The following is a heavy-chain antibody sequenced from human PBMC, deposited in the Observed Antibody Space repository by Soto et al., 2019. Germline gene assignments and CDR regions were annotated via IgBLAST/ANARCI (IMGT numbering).Heavy chain of an antibody. CDR2: ISHDGTNK. J-gene: IGHJ4*02. Sequence: QVQLVESGGGVVQPGRSLRLSCAASGFSFSSYGMQWVRQAPGKGLEWVALISHDGTNKYYGDSVKGRFTISRDNSKNTLYLQMSSVRPEDTAVYYCVGGHYFGDYWGQGTLVTVSS. V-gene: IGHV3-30*03. CDR3: VGGHYFGDY. D-gene: IGHD3-22*01. CDR1: GFSFSSYG.